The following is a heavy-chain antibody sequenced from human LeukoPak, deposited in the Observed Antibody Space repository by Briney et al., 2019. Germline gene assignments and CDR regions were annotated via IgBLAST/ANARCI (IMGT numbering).Heavy chain of an antibody. CDR2: IYHSGST. CDR3: ARQRSWYSSSWCLDY. J-gene: IGHJ4*02. V-gene: IGHV4-38-2*02. Sequence: PSETLSLTCTVSGYSISSGYYWGWIRQPPGKGLEWIGSIYHSGSTYYNPSLKSRVTISVDTSKNQFSLKLSSVTAADTAVYYCARQRSWYSSSWCLDYWGQGTLVTVSS. D-gene: IGHD6-13*01. CDR1: GYSISSGYY.